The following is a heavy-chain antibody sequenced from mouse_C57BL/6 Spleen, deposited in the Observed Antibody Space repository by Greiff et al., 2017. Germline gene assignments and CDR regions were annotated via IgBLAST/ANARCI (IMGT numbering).Heavy chain of an antibody. D-gene: IGHD1-1*01. CDR2: IWWDDDK. V-gene: IGHV8-8*01. CDR1: GFSLSTFGMG. J-gene: IGHJ4*01. Sequence: QVTLKVCGPGILQPSQTLSLTCSFSGFSLSTFGMGVGWIRQPSGKGLEWLAPIWWDDDKYYNPALNSPLPISKDTSKNQVFLKIANVDTADTATYYCARKNHYYGSSYNYAMDYWGQGTSVTVSS. CDR3: ARKNHYYGSSYNYAMDY.